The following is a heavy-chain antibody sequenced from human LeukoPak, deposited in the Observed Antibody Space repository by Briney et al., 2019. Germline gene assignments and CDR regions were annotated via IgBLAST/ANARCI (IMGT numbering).Heavy chain of an antibody. D-gene: IGHD3-10*01. J-gene: IGHJ4*02. CDR3: VRNNYYGSGEIDY. CDR1: GGSISTTNW. V-gene: IGHV4-4*02. Sequence: PSETLSLTCDVSGGSISTTNWWTWVRQPPGKGLEWIGEIHYGGSATYNPSLNSRVSISLDKSKNQFSLKLRSVTAADTAVYYCVRNNYYGSGEIDYWGQGTLVTVSS. CDR2: IHYGGSA.